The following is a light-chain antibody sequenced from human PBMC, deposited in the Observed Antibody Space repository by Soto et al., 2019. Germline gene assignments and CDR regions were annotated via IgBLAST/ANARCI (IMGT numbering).Light chain of an antibody. CDR2: DAS. CDR1: QSVSSY. Sequence: EIVVTQSPDPLSLSPGERATLSCRASQSVSSYLAWYQQKPGQAPRLLIYDASNRATGIPARFSGSGSGTDFTLTISSLEPEDFAVYYCQQRRNWPPRLTFGGGTKVDIK. V-gene: IGKV3-11*01. J-gene: IGKJ4*01. CDR3: QQRRNWPPRLT.